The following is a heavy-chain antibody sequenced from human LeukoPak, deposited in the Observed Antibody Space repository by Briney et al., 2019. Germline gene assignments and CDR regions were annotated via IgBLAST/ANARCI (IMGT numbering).Heavy chain of an antibody. V-gene: IGHV3-33*08. Sequence: GGSLRLSCAASGFAVSSNYMSWVRQAPGKGLEWVAVIWYDGSNKYYADSVKGRFTISRDNSKNTLYLQMNSLRAEDTAVYYCARDLRFDPWGQGTLVTVSS. CDR3: ARDLRFDP. J-gene: IGHJ5*02. CDR2: IWYDGSNK. CDR1: GFAVSSNY.